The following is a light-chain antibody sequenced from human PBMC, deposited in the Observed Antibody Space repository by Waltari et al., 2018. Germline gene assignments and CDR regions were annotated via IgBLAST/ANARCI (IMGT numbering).Light chain of an antibody. Sequence: DVVMTQSPLSLPVTLGQPASISCRSSQSLVHSDGNTYLNWFQQRPGQSPRRLIDKVSNPDSGVPDRFSGSGSGTDFTLKISRVEAEDVGVYYCMQGTHWPTYTFGQGTKLEIK. CDR3: MQGTHWPTYT. V-gene: IGKV2-30*02. CDR2: KVS. J-gene: IGKJ2*01. CDR1: QSLVHSDGNTY.